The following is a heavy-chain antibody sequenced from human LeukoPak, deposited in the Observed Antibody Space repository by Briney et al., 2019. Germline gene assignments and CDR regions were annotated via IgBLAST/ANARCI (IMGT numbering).Heavy chain of an antibody. Sequence: PGGSLRLSCAASGFTFSSYAMHWVRQAPGKGLEYVSAISSNGGSTYYANSVKGRLTISRDNSKNTLYVQMGSLRAEHMAVYYCARLAGGSYSDYWGQGALVAVSS. V-gene: IGHV3-64*01. CDR2: ISSNGGST. D-gene: IGHD1-26*01. J-gene: IGHJ4*02. CDR1: GFTFSSYA. CDR3: ARLAGGSYSDY.